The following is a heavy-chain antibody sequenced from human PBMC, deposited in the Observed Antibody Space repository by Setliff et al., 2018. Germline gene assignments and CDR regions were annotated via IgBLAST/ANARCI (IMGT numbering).Heavy chain of an antibody. CDR1: NGSLDRSGYY. CDR3: AKDRYSFGSQMYWNSFSL. V-gene: IGHV4-39*02. CDR2: VYHRGST. J-gene: IGHJ3*01. Sequence: KPSETLSLTCTVSNGSLDRSGYYWGWIRQPPGKGLEWIASVYHRGSTYYNPSLKSRVTISVDMSRNQFSLQLKSVTAADTAVYYCAKDRYSFGSQMYWNSFSLWGPGTMVTVSS. D-gene: IGHD1-1*01.